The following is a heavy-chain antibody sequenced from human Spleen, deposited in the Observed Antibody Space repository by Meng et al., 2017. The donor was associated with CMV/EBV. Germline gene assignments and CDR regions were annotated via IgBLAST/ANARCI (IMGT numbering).Heavy chain of an antibody. V-gene: IGHV4-31*02. D-gene: IGHD2-2*01. CDR3: ARYIIVVVPAATRHYVDY. Sequence: ISSGGYYWSWIRQHPGKGLEWIGYIYYSGSTYYSPSLKSRVTISVDTSKNQFSLKLSSVTAADTAVYYCARYIIVVVPAATRHYVDYWGQGTLVTVSS. CDR2: IYYSGST. J-gene: IGHJ4*02. CDR1: ISSGGYY.